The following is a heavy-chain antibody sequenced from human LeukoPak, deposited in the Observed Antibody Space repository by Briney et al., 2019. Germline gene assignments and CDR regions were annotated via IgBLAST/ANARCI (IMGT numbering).Heavy chain of an antibody. D-gene: IGHD1-26*01. CDR2: IRSDGSNK. CDR1: GFTFSSSG. V-gene: IGHV3-30*02. Sequence: PGGSLRLSCAASGFTFSSSGIHWVRQAPGKGLEWVAFIRSDGSNKYYGDSVKGRFTISRDNSKNTLYLQMNSLRAEDTALYYCAKVVGVTTFAYWGQGPLLTVSS. CDR3: AKVVGVTTFAY. J-gene: IGHJ4*02.